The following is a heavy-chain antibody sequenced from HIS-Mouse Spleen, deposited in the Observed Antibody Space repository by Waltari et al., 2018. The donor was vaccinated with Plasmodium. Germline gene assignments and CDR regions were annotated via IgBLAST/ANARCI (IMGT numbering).Heavy chain of an antibody. J-gene: IGHJ1*01. CDR1: GYTFTGYY. D-gene: IGHD6-13*01. CDR2: IKPNSGGT. CDR3: ARVLGYKAAAGTFVEYFQH. V-gene: IGHV1-2*02. Sequence: QVQLVQSGAEVKKPGASVKVSCKASGYTFTGYYMHWVRQAPGQGLEWMGWIKPNSGGTNYAQKFQGRATMTRDTSISTAYMELSRLRSDDTAVYYCARVLGYKAAAGTFVEYFQHWGQGTLVTVSS.